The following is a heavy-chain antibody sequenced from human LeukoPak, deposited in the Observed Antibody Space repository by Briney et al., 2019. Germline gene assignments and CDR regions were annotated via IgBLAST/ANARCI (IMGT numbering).Heavy chain of an antibody. D-gene: IGHD3-10*01. V-gene: IGHV1-18*01. CDR2: ISAYNGNT. J-gene: IGHJ4*02. CDR3: ATFIFRGRGFEYFVY. Sequence: ASVKVSCKASGYTFTSYGISWVRQAPGQGLEWMGWISAYNGNTNYAQKLQGRVTMTTDTSTSTAYMELRSLRSDDTAVYYCATFIFRGRGFEYFVYWGQGTLVTVSS. CDR1: GYTFTSYG.